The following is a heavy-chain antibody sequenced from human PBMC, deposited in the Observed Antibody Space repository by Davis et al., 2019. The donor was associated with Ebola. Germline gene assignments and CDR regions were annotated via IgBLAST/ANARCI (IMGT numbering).Heavy chain of an antibody. Sequence: GESLKISCAASGFTFSSYGMHWVRQAPGKGLEWVAVISYDGSNKYYADSVKGRFTISRDNSKNTLYLQMNSLRAEDTAVYYCAKDPLAIVEMATMTVWGQGTLVTVSS. CDR3: AKDPLAIVEMATMTV. CDR1: GFTFSSYG. J-gene: IGHJ4*02. D-gene: IGHD5-24*01. CDR2: ISYDGSNK. V-gene: IGHV3-30*18.